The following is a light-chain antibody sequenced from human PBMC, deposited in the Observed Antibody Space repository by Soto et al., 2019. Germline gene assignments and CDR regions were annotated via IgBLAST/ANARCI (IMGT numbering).Light chain of an antibody. V-gene: IGLV2-14*01. Sequence: QSALTQPASVSGSPGQSITISCTGTSSDVGGYNYVSWYQQHPGKAPKPMIYEVSNRPSGVSNRFSGSQSGNTASLTISGLQAEDEADYYCSSYTSSSTRVFGGGTKVTVL. CDR3: SSYTSSSTRV. CDR1: SSDVGGYNY. J-gene: IGLJ3*02. CDR2: EVS.